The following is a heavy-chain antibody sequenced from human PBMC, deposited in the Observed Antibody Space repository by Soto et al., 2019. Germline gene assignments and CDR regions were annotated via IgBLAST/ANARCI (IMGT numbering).Heavy chain of an antibody. CDR2: IIPIFGTA. Sequence: SVKVSCKASGGTFSSYAISWVRQAPGQGLEWMGGIIPIFGTANYAQKFQGRVTITADESTSTAYMELSSLRSEDTAVYYCARNGREYSYGSRWFDPWGQGTLVTVSS. V-gene: IGHV1-69*13. CDR3: ARNGREYSYGSRWFDP. D-gene: IGHD5-18*01. J-gene: IGHJ5*02. CDR1: GGTFSSYA.